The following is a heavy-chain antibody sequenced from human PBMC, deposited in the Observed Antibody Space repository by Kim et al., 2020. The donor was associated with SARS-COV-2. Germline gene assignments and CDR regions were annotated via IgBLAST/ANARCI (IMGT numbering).Heavy chain of an antibody. CDR2: INHSGST. D-gene: IGHD2-21*01. V-gene: IGHV4-34*01. Sequence: SETLSLTCAVYGGSFSNYYWSWIRQSPGKGLEWIGEINHSGSTNYNPSLKSRVTISVETSKNQFSLKLSSVTAADTAVYYCARIEVFDFDYWGQGTLVTV. CDR1: GGSFSNYY. J-gene: IGHJ4*02. CDR3: ARIEVFDFDY.